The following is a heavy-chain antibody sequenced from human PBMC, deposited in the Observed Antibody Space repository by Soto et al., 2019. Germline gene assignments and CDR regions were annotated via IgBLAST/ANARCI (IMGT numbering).Heavy chain of an antibody. CDR2: IYYSGST. V-gene: IGHV4-30-4*02. Sequence: SETLSLTCTVSGGSISSGDYYWSWIRQPPGKGLEWIGYIYYSGSTYYNPSLKSRVTISVDTSKNQFSLKLSSVTAADTAVYYCARGFSGSYYSPFDYWGQGTLVTVSS. CDR3: ARGFSGSYYSPFDY. D-gene: IGHD1-26*01. J-gene: IGHJ4*02. CDR1: GGSISSGDYY.